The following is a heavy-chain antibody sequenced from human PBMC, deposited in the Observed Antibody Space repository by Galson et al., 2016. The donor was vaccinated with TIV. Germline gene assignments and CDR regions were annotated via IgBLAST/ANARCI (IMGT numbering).Heavy chain of an antibody. CDR2: TYYRSKLYN. V-gene: IGHV6-1*01. D-gene: IGHD3-3*01. CDR1: GDSVSSDSAA. CDR3: ARATPSVFGVVMTLDY. J-gene: IGHJ4*02. Sequence: CAISGDSVSSDSAAWNWIRLSPSRGLEWLGRTYYRSKLYNDYAVAVKSRITITPDTSKNQFSLQLTSVTPEDTAVYYCARATPSVFGVVMTLDYWGQGTLVTVSS.